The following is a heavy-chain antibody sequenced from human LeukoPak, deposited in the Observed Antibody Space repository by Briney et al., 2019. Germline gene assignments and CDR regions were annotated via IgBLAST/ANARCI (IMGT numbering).Heavy chain of an antibody. D-gene: IGHD6-13*01. Sequence: SETLSLTCTVSGYSISSGYYWGWIRQPPGKGLEWIGTIYHSGSTYYNPSLKSRITISVDTSKNQFSLKLSSVTAADTAVYYCARGYFSSWYINWFDPWGQGTLVTVSS. CDR3: ARGYFSSWYINWFDP. V-gene: IGHV4-38-2*02. J-gene: IGHJ5*02. CDR2: IYHSGST. CDR1: GYSISSGYY.